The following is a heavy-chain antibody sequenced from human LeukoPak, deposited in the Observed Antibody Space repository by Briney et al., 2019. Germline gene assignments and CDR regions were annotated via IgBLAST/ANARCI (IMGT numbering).Heavy chain of an antibody. V-gene: IGHV4-34*01. CDR1: GGXFSGYY. CDR2: INHSGST. Sequence: SETLSLTCAVYGGXFSGYYCSWIRQPPGKGLEWIGEINHSGSTNYNPSLKSRVTISVDTSKNQFSLKLSSVTAADTAVYYCARGSSGGSCYRLWGQGTLVTVSS. J-gene: IGHJ4*02. CDR3: ARGSSGGSCYRL. D-gene: IGHD2-15*01.